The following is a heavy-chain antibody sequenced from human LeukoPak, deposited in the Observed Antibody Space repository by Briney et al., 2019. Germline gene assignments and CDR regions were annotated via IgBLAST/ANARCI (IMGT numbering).Heavy chain of an antibody. V-gene: IGHV3-23*01. J-gene: IGHJ4*02. D-gene: IGHD3-10*01. CDR1: GFTFSSYS. CDR2: ISHNGGST. Sequence: GGSLRLSCAASGFTFSSYSMNWLRQAPGKGLEWVSAISHNGGSTLYAHYVKGRFTIYRAISKNTLYLQMNSLRAEDTAVYYCAKGKDYYLDYWGQGTLVTVSS. CDR3: AKGKDYYLDY.